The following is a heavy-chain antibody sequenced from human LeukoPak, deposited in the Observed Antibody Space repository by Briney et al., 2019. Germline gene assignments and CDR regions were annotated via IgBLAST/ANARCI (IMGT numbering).Heavy chain of an antibody. CDR3: ARHLYSESYYF. J-gene: IGHJ4*02. D-gene: IGHD1-26*01. CDR2: IFYSGTT. V-gene: IGHV4-59*05. Sequence: PSETLSLTCTVSGGSISNYYWNWIRQPPGRGLEWIGSIFYSGTTYYNPSLKSRVTISIDTSKNQFSLKLSSVTAADTAVYFCARHLYSESYYFWGQGTLVTVSS. CDR1: GGSISNYY.